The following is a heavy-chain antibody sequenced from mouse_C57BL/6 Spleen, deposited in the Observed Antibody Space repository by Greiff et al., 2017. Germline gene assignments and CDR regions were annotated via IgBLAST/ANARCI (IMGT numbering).Heavy chain of an antibody. Sequence: QVKLKESGPGLVAPSQSLSITCTVSGFSFTSYGVDWVRQPPGKGLEWLGVMWGGESTTYTSALMSRLSISTDNSKSQVFLKMNRLQTDDTAMYYCAKHWYYYDAALCDWGQGPSVSVSS. D-gene: IGHD2-4*01. CDR3: AKHWYYYDAALCD. V-gene: IGHV2-9*01. J-gene: IGHJ4*01. CDR2: MWGGEST. CDR1: GFSFTSYG.